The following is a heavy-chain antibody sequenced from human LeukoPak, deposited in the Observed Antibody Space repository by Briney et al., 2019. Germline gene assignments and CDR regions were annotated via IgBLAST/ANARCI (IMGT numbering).Heavy chain of an antibody. CDR2: SNHSGST. CDR3: ARAEDCSGGSCYPYYFDY. Sequence: SETLSLTFADSGGSFSGYHWSWIGQPPGRGLEWVGQSNHSGSTNYNPSLKSRVTISVDTSKNQFSLKLSSVTAADTAVYYCARAEDCSGGSCYPYYFDYWGQGTLVTVSS. D-gene: IGHD2-15*01. J-gene: IGHJ4*02. V-gene: IGHV4-34*01. CDR1: GGSFSGYH.